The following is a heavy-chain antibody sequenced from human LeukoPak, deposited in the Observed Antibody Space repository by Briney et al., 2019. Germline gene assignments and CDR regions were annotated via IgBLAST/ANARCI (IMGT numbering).Heavy chain of an antibody. J-gene: IGHJ6*04. CDR3: ARSHYYYYGMDV. CDR1: GFTFSSYE. Sequence: GGSLRLSCAASGFTFSSYEMNWVRQVPGKGLEWVSYISSSGSTIYYADSVKGRFTISRDNAKNSLYLQMNSLRAEDTAVYYCARSHYYYYGMDVWGKGTTVTVSS. V-gene: IGHV3-48*03. CDR2: ISSSGSTI.